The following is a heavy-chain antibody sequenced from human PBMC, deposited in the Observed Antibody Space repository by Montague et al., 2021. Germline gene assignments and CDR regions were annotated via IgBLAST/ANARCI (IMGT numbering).Heavy chain of an antibody. Sequence: SLRLSFSASGFTVTSYAMHWVRQAPGKGLEWVSLISCDGGNIDYADSVKGRFTISRDTPKNSLSLQMDSLTTEDTAVYYCVKGLTSRPVRGFDLWGQGTLVTVSS. CDR2: ISCDGGNI. CDR3: VKGLTSRPVRGFDL. V-gene: IGHV3-30*02. D-gene: IGHD3-16*01. CDR1: GFTVTSYA. J-gene: IGHJ4*02.